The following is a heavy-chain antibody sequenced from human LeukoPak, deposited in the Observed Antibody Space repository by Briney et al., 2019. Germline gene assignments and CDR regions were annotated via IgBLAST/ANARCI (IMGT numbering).Heavy chain of an antibody. J-gene: IGHJ4*02. CDR3: AREGNVPFDY. D-gene: IGHD6-6*01. Sequence: GGSLRLSCAASGFTFSSYSMNWVRQAPGKGLEWVSYISSSSSTIYYADSVKGRFTISRDNAKNSLYLQMNSLRAEDTAVYYCAREGNVPFDYWGQGTLVTVSS. CDR1: GFTFSSYS. V-gene: IGHV3-48*04. CDR2: ISSSSSTI.